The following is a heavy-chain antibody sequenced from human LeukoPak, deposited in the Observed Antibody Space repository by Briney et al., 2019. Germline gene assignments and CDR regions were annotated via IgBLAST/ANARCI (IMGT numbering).Heavy chain of an antibody. CDR3: ARDGAIHDAFDI. CDR2: IYHSGST. V-gene: IGHV4-4*02. D-gene: IGHD1-26*01. J-gene: IGHJ3*02. Sequence: MSSGTLSLTCAVSGGSISSSNWWSWVRQPPGKGLEWIGEIYHSGSTNYNPSLKSRATISVDKSKNQFSLKLSSVTAADTAVYYCARDGAIHDAFDIWGQGTMVTVFS. CDR1: GGSISSSNW.